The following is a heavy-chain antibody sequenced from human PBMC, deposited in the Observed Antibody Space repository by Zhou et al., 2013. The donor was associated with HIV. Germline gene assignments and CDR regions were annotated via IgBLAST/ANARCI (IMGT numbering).Heavy chain of an antibody. J-gene: IGHJ3*02. CDR1: GYTFSSSD. D-gene: IGHD3-22*01. V-gene: IGHV1-8*03. Sequence: VQLEQSGAEVKKPGASVKVSCKASGYTFSSSDINWVRQAPGQGLEWVGWMNPKTGNTGYGEKFQGRVTISINTSISTAYMEVRSLTSEDTALYYCVRVSYYYDGSGYNDAFDIWGQGTMVSVSS. CDR3: VRVSYYYDGSGYNDAFDI. CDR2: MNPKTGNT.